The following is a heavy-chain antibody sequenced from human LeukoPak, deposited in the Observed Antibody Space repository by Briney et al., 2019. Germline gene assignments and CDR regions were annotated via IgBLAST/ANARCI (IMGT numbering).Heavy chain of an antibody. CDR3: ARVGSSGYYTVLLDY. V-gene: IGHV4-59*01. CDR1: GGSISSYY. Sequence: PSETLSLTCTVSGGSISSYYWSWIRQPPGKGPEWIGCIYYSGSTNYNPSLKSRVTISVDTSKNQFSLKLSSVTAADTAVYYCARVGSSGYYTVLLDYWGQGTLVTVSS. CDR2: IYYSGST. D-gene: IGHD3-22*01. J-gene: IGHJ4*02.